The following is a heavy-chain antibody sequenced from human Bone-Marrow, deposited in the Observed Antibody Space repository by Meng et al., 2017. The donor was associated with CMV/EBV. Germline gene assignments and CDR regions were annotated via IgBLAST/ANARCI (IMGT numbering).Heavy chain of an antibody. CDR1: GFTFSSYW. CDR2: ITKDGSGP. D-gene: IGHD6-19*01. CDR3: TREGSSAWSDYYGLDV. V-gene: IGHV3-74*01. Sequence: GGSLRLSCEASGFTFSSYWMHWVRQAPGKGLVWVSRITKDGSGPIYADSVKGRFTISRDNAKNTLDLQMNSLRTEDTAVYYCTREGSSAWSDYYGLDVWGQGTTVTVSS. J-gene: IGHJ6*02.